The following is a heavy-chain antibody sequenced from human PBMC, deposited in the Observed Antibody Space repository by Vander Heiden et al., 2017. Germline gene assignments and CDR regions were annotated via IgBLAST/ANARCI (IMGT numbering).Heavy chain of an antibody. V-gene: IGHV3-33*01. Sequence: QVQLVESGGGVVQPGRSLRLSCTVSGFTFSGYAMHGVRQAPGKGLGWVGVIYSDGSKKYYADSVKGRFTISRDNFRNMLYLQINSLRADDTAVYYCARDGPNWNSDYWGQGTLVTVSS. J-gene: IGHJ4*02. CDR2: IYSDGSKK. D-gene: IGHD1-1*01. CDR3: ARDGPNWNSDY. CDR1: GFTFSGYA.